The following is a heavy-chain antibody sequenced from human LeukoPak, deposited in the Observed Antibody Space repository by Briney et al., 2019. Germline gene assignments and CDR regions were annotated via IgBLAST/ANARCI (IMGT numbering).Heavy chain of an antibody. V-gene: IGHV3-30*02. CDR3: AKDTDSSGYYFDY. CDR2: IRYDGSKK. D-gene: IGHD3-22*01. J-gene: IGHJ4*02. Sequence: GGSLRLSCEASGFVFRTYGMHWVRQAPGKGLEWVALIRYDGSKKYYRDSVKGRFTISRDNSKNTLYLQMNSLRAEDTAVYYCAKDTDSSGYYFDYWGQGTLVTVSS. CDR1: GFVFRTYG.